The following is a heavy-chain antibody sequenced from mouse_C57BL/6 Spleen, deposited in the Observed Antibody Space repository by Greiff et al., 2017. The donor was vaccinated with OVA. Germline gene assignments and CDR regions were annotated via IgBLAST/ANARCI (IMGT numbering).Heavy chain of an antibody. Sequence: VQLQQPGAELVMPGASVKLSCKASGYTFTSYWMHWVKQRPGQGLEWIGEIDPSDSYTNYNQKFKGKSTLTVDKSSSTAYMQLSSLTSEDSAVYYCARYGYYEGNYYAMDYWGQGTSVTVSS. V-gene: IGHV1-69*01. CDR3: ARYGYYEGNYYAMDY. D-gene: IGHD2-3*01. CDR1: GYTFTSYW. J-gene: IGHJ4*01. CDR2: IDPSDSYT.